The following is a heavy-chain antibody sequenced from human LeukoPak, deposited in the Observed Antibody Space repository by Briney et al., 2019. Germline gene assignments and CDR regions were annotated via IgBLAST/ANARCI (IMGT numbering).Heavy chain of an antibody. CDR3: ARDSYMAAADTWFDP. CDR2: INSGYTNT. J-gene: IGHJ5*02. D-gene: IGHD6-13*01. CDR1: GYTFTNYA. V-gene: IGHV1-3*01. Sequence: GASVKVSCKASGYTFTNYAIHWGRQAPGQKLEWMGWINSGYTNTKYSQKFQGRVTITSDTSASTAYMEVRSLTSEDTAIYYCARDSYMAAADTWFDPWGQGTLVTVSS.